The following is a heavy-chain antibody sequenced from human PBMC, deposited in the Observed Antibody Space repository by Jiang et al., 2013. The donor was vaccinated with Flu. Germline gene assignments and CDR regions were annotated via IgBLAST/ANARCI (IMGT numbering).Heavy chain of an antibody. CDR3: ARAREIYYYDSSGYYYGNFDY. CDR2: IIPIFGTA. V-gene: IGHV1-69*01. D-gene: IGHD3-22*01. J-gene: IGHJ4*02. Sequence: GIIPIFGTANYAQKFQGRVTITADESTSTAYMELSSLRSEDTAVYYCARAREIYYYDSSGYYYGNFDYWGQGTLVTVSS.